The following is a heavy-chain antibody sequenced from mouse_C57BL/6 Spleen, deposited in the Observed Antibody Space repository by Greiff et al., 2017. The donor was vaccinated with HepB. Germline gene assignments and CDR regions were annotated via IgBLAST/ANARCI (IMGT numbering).Heavy chain of an antibody. CDR3: ARKGTGTGYYAMDY. Sequence: EVQGVESGGGLVKPGGSLKLSCAASGFTFSSYAMSWVRQTPEKRLEWVATISDGGSYTYYPDNVKGRFTISRDNAKNNLYLQMSHLKSEDTAMYYCARKGTGTGYYAMDYWGQGTSVTVSS. J-gene: IGHJ4*01. CDR1: GFTFSSYA. CDR2: ISDGGSYT. V-gene: IGHV5-4*01. D-gene: IGHD4-1*01.